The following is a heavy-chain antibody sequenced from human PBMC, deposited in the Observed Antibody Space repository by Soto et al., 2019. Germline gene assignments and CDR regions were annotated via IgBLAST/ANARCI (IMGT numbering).Heavy chain of an antibody. CDR2: ISYDGSNK. V-gene: IGHV3-30-3*01. Sequence: GGSLRLSCAASGLTFSSYAMHWVRQAPGKGLEWVAVISYDGSNKYYADSVKGRFTISRDNSKNTLYLQMNSLRAEDTAVYYCARAVGISEWELPHIWGQGTMVTVSS. J-gene: IGHJ3*02. CDR1: GLTFSSYA. D-gene: IGHD1-26*01. CDR3: ARAVGISEWELPHI.